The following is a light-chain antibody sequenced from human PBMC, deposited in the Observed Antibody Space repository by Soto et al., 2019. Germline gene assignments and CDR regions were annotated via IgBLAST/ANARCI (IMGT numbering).Light chain of an antibody. Sequence: EIVMTQSPATLSLSPGERATLSCRASQTIDNTLAWYQRKPGQAPRLLIHGASSRATGIPDRFSGSGSGTDFTLTISRLEPEDFAVYYCQQYGSSAWTFGQGTKVDIK. V-gene: IGKV3-20*01. CDR1: QTIDNT. CDR3: QQYGSSAWT. CDR2: GAS. J-gene: IGKJ1*01.